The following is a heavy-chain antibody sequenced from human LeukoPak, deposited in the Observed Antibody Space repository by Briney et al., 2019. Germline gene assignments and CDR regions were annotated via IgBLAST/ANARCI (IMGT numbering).Heavy chain of an antibody. V-gene: IGHV4-4*02. CDR3: ATLKLVHDAFDI. D-gene: IGHD6-13*01. CDR2: IYHSGST. CDR1: GGSISSSNW. J-gene: IGHJ3*02. Sequence: SETLSLTCAVSGGSISSSNWWSWVRQPPGKGLEWIGEIYHSGSTNYNPSPKSRVTISVDKSKNQFSLKLSSVTAADTAVYYCATLKLVHDAFDIWGQGTMVTVSS.